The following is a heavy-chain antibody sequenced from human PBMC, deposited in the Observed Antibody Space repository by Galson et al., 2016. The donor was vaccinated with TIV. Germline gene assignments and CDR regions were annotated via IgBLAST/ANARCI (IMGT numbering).Heavy chain of an antibody. D-gene: IGHD3-10*01. Sequence: QSGAEVKKPGESLKISCQGSGYSFSSYWIAWARQMPGEGLEWMGVIYAGDSDTRYSPSFQGQVTISADKSISTAYLQWSSLRASDTAMYYCARAGGAADYWGQGTLVTVSS. V-gene: IGHV5-51*01. CDR1: GYSFSSYW. CDR3: ARAGGAADY. J-gene: IGHJ4*02. CDR2: IYAGDSDT.